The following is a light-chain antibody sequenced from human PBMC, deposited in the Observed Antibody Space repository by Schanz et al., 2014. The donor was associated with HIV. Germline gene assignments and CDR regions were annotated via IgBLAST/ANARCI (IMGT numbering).Light chain of an antibody. CDR2: GNS. V-gene: IGLV1-40*01. J-gene: IGLJ2*01. CDR1: SSNIGAGYD. CDR3: QSYDSSLSGSVV. Sequence: QSVLTQPPSVSGAPGQRVTISCTGSSSNIGAGYDVPWSQHPPRTAPKPLIYGNSNRPSGVPDRFSGSKSDTSASLAITGLQAEDEADYYCQSYDSSLSGSVVFGGGTKLTVL.